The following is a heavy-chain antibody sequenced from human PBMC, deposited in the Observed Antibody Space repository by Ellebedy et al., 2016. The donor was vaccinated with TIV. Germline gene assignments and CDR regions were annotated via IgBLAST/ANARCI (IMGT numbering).Heavy chain of an antibody. J-gene: IGHJ3*02. V-gene: IGHV3-11*01. CDR2: ISGDGTST. D-gene: IGHD1/OR15-1a*01. Sequence: GGSLRLSCTASGFALVDYMSWIRQAPGKGLESILYISGDGTSTFYTDSVRGRFTVSRDNAKNSLYLQMNNLRADETAIYYCAKDYRNKGFEIWGQGTMVTVSS. CDR3: AKDYRNKGFEI. CDR1: GFALVDY.